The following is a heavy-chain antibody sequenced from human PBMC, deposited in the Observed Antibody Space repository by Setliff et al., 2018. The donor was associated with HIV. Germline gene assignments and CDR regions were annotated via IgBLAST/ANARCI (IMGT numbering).Heavy chain of an antibody. Sequence: KPSETLSLTCTVSGDSISSGSYFWIWIRQPAGKGLEWIGHISTTGSTNYNPSLKSRVIMSVDTSRNQFSLKLSSVIAEDTAVYYCARSPGMFDYWGQGTPVTVSS. J-gene: IGHJ4*02. D-gene: IGHD1-1*01. V-gene: IGHV4-61*09. CDR3: ARSPGMFDY. CDR1: GDSISSGSYF. CDR2: ISTTGST.